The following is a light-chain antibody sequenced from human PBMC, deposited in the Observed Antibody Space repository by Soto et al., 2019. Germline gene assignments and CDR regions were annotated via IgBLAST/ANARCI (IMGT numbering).Light chain of an antibody. CDR3: QQYGSSKYT. CDR1: QSVSSSY. V-gene: IGKV3-20*01. Sequence: EIVLTQSPGTLSLSPGERATLSCRASQSVSSSYLAWYQQKPGQAPRLLIYNASTRATGIPVRFSGTGSGTDFTLTISRLEPEDFAVYYCQQYGSSKYTFGQGTKLEI. J-gene: IGKJ2*01. CDR2: NAS.